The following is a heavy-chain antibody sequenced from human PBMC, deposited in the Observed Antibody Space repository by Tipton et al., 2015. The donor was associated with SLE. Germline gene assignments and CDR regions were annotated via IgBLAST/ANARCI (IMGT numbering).Heavy chain of an antibody. Sequence: TLSLTCTVSGGSISSSSYSWGWIRQPPGKGLEWIGSIYYSGSTYYNPSLQSRVTISVDTSQNQFSLKLSSVTAADTAVYYCAGHMITMVRGVKNYFDYWGQGTLVTVSS. J-gene: IGHJ4*02. V-gene: IGHV4-39*01. D-gene: IGHD3-10*01. CDR3: AGHMITMVRGVKNYFDY. CDR1: GGSISSSSYS. CDR2: IYYSGST.